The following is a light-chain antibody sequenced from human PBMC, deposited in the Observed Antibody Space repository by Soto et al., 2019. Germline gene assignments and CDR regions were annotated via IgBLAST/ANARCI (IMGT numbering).Light chain of an antibody. CDR1: QSASSSY. Sequence: EIVLTQSPGTLSLSPRERSTLSCSSSQSASSSYLAWYQQKPGQAPRLLIYGASSRATGIPDRFSGSGSGTDFTLTISRLEPEDFAVYYCQQYGSSPRTFGQGTKVDI. CDR2: GAS. V-gene: IGKV3-20*01. J-gene: IGKJ1*01. CDR3: QQYGSSPRT.